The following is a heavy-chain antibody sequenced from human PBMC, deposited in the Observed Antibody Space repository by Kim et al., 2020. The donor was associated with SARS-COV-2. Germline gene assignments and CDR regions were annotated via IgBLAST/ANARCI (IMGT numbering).Heavy chain of an antibody. CDR3: AKAIPAIFGVIIAYHFDY. V-gene: IGHV3-23*01. J-gene: IGHJ4*02. CDR2: ISGRGGGT. Sequence: GGSLRLSCTASGFTFSNYAMNWVRQTPGKGLEWVSGISGRGGGTYYADSVKGRFAISRDNSKNTLDLQMNSLRAEDTAVYYCAKAIPAIFGVIIAYHFDYWGQAALLTVSS. D-gene: IGHD3-3*01. CDR1: GFTFSNYA.